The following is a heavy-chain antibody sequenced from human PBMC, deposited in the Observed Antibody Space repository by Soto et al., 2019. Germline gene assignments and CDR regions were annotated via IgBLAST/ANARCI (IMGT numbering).Heavy chain of an antibody. Sequence: GGSLRLSCAASGFTFRTYGMNWVRRAPGRGLEWVASISSSGSFIYYADSVKGRFTVSRDDAEKSLYLQMNSLRAEDTALYYGGCGTGGIYYSFDYWGQGTLVTVSS. V-gene: IGHV3-21*01. CDR2: ISSSGSFI. J-gene: IGHJ4*02. CDR3: GCGTGGIYYSFDY. CDR1: GFTFRTYG. D-gene: IGHD2-8*02.